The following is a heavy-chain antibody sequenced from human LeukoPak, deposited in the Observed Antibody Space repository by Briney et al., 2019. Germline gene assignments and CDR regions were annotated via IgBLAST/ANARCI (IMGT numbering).Heavy chain of an antibody. D-gene: IGHD2-15*01. CDR3: ARDGCSGGSCYPYNYYGMDV. Sequence: VASVKVSCKASGYSFTSYAMHWVRQAPGQRLEWMGWINAGNDDTEYSQKFQGRVTITRDTSASTAYMELSSPRSEDTAVYYCARDGCSGGSCYPYNYYGMDVWGQGTTVTVSS. CDR2: INAGNDDT. J-gene: IGHJ6*02. CDR1: GYSFTSYA. V-gene: IGHV1-3*01.